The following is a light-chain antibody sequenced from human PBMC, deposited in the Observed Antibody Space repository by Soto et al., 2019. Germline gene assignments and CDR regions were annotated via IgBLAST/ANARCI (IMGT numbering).Light chain of an antibody. J-gene: IGKJ1*01. CDR3: QQSFSSPT. V-gene: IGKV1-39*01. Sequence: DIQMTQSPSSLSLSVGDRVTITCRASQNIKYYLNWYQQKPGKAPKLLIYAASSLENGVPSRFRGSGSGSDFTLISSSLQREDCATYYCQQSFSSPTFGQGTRVEV. CDR2: AAS. CDR1: QNIKYY.